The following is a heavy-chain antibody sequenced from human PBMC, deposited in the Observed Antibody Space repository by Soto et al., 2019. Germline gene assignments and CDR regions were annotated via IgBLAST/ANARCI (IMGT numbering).Heavy chain of an antibody. CDR2: IYYSGST. Sequence: QMQLQESGPGLVKPSQTLSLTCTVSGGSISSGDYYWSWIRQPPGKGLEWSGYIYYSGSTNYNPYLQSRVTNSVDTSKNHFARKLSSVTAADTPVYYCARVQGRLLRFAPWGQGTLVTVSS. CDR3: ARVQGRLLRFAP. V-gene: IGHV4-30-4*01. CDR1: GGSISSGDYY. D-gene: IGHD2-15*01. J-gene: IGHJ5*02.